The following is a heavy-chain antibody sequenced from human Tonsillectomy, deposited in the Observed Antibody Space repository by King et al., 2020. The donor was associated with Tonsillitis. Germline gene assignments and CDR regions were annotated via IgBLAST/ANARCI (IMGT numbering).Heavy chain of an antibody. CDR2: ISTSGSTI. CDR3: ARARVYYGMDV. CDR1: GFTFSDYY. J-gene: IGHJ6*02. Sequence: VQLVESGGGLVKPGGSLRLSCAASGFTFSDYYMSWIRQAPGRGLEWLSYISTSGSTIYYADSVKGGFTISRDNAKNSLYLQMNSLRAEDTAMYYCARARVYYGMDVWGQGTTVTVSS. V-gene: IGHV3-11*01.